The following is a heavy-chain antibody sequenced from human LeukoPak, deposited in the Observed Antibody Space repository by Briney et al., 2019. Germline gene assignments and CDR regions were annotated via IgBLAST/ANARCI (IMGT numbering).Heavy chain of an antibody. CDR1: GGSFSGYY. Sequence: SETLSLTCAVYGGSFSGYYWSWLRQPPGKGLEWIGEINHSGSTNYNPSLKSRVTISVDTSKNQFSLKLSSVTAADTAVYYCATRDRITFGGVIVRWGQGTLVTVSS. CDR3: ATRDRITFGGVIVR. D-gene: IGHD3-16*01. CDR2: INHSGST. J-gene: IGHJ5*02. V-gene: IGHV4-34*01.